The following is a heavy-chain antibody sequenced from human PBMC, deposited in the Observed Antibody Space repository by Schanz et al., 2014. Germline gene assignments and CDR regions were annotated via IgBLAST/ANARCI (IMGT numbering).Heavy chain of an antibody. CDR2: ISYDGRNK. CDR1: GFTLSSYA. CDR3: AKGMGYCSGGTCYDYYYYGLDV. D-gene: IGHD2-15*01. Sequence: ESGGGVVQPGRSLRLSCAAYGFTLSSYAMHWVRQAPGKGLEWVAVISYDGRNKYYADSVKGRFTISRDNSKNTLYLQMNSLRAEDTAVYYCAKGMGYCSGGTCYDYYYYGLDVWGQGTTVTVSS. J-gene: IGHJ6*02. V-gene: IGHV3-30-3*01.